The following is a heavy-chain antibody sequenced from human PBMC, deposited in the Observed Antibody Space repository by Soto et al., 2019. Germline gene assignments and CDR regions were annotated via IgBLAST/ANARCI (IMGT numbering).Heavy chain of an antibody. J-gene: IGHJ4*02. Sequence: SETLSLTCTVSGGSISSYYWSWIRQPPGKGLEWIGYTYYSGSTNYNPSLKSRVTISVDTSKNQFSLKLSSVTAADTAVYYCASGGHSGYDMNYWGQGTLVTVSS. CDR3: ASGGHSGYDMNY. D-gene: IGHD5-12*01. CDR2: TYYSGST. V-gene: IGHV4-59*01. CDR1: GGSISSYY.